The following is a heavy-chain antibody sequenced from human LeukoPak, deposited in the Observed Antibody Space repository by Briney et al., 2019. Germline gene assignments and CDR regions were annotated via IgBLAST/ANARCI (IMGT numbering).Heavy chain of an antibody. CDR2: IKEDGSEK. J-gene: IGHJ6*02. Sequence: GGCLRLSYAASRLTFNKLWMSWVRQAPGQGLEGVAAIKEDGSEKDYVDSVKGRFTISRDNANNSLYLQMNSLRAEDTAVYYCATYTNWVAGDVWGQGTSVSVSS. V-gene: IGHV3-7*01. CDR3: ATYTNWVAGDV. D-gene: IGHD1-1*01. CDR1: RLTFNKLW.